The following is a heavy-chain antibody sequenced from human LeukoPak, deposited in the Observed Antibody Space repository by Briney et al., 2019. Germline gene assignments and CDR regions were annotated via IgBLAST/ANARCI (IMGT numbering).Heavy chain of an antibody. CDR1: GGSISSSSYY. CDR3: ARHGRYSGGRAFDI. D-gene: IGHD1-26*01. J-gene: IGHJ3*02. V-gene: IGHV4-39*01. CDR2: IYYSGST. Sequence: SGTLSLTCTVSGGSISSSSYYWGWIRQPPGKGLEWIGSIYYSGSTYYNPSLKSRVTISVDTSKNQFSLKLSSVTAADTAVYYCARHGRYSGGRAFDIWGQGTMVTVSS.